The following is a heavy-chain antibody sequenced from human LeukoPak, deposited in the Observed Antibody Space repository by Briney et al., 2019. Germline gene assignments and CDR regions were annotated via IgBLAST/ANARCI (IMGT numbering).Heavy chain of an antibody. CDR3: VWSSTWDKRFYLDQ. J-gene: IGHJ4*02. CDR1: GFTFNSAW. CDR2: IKTKADGPA. D-gene: IGHD6-6*01. V-gene: IGHV3-15*01. Sequence: PGGSLGLSCAASGFTFNSAWMSWVRQAPGKGLEWVARIKTKADGPAEYATPVKGRFAISRDDSQSMVYLQMSSLRSDDTAVYYCVWSSTWDKRFYLDQWGQGTLVTVSS.